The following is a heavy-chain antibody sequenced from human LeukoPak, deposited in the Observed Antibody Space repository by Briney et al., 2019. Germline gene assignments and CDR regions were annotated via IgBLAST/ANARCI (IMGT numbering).Heavy chain of an antibody. Sequence: PGGSLRLSCAASGFTFTTYTMTWVRQAPGKGLEWVANIKEDGNEKNYVDSVEGRFTISRDNDKNSIYLQMNSLRVEDTAGYYCAREYWGVDYWGQGTLVTVSS. J-gene: IGHJ4*02. D-gene: IGHD2-8*02. V-gene: IGHV3-7*01. CDR2: IKEDGNEK. CDR1: GFTFTTYT. CDR3: AREYWGVDY.